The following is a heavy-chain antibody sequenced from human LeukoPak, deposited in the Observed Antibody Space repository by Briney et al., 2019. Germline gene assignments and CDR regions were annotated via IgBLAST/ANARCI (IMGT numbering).Heavy chain of an antibody. J-gene: IGHJ6*03. CDR3: AREKMITMVRGVINGYYYMDV. Sequence: ASETLSLTCAVYGGSFSGYYWSWIRQPPGKGLEWIGEINHSGSTNYNPSLKSRVTISVDTSKNQFSLKLSSVTAADTAVYYCAREKMITMVRGVINGYYYMDVWGKGTTVTISS. V-gene: IGHV4-34*01. CDR1: GGSFSGYY. D-gene: IGHD3-10*01. CDR2: INHSGST.